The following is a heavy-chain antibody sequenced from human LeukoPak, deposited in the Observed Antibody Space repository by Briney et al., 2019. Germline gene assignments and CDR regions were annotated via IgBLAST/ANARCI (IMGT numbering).Heavy chain of an antibody. CDR1: GGSITSYY. CDR3: ARDGYNSWGAFDV. J-gene: IGHJ3*01. D-gene: IGHD5-24*01. CDR2: IYYNGNT. V-gene: IGHV4-59*01. Sequence: PSETLSLXCTVSGGSITSYYWTWIRQPPGKGLEWIGYIYYNGNTNYNPSLKSRVTISVDTSKNQFSLKLSSVTAADTAVYYCARDGYNSWGAFDVWGQGTMVTVSS.